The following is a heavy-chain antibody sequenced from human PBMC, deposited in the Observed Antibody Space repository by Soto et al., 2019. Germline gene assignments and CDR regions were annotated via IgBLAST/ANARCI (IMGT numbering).Heavy chain of an antibody. CDR1: GSTFSNYI. CDR2: ISYDGSNK. D-gene: IGHD5-12*01. Sequence: QLQLVESGGGVVQPGRSLRLSCTASGSTFSNYIMHWVRQAPGKGLEWVAFISYDGSNKDYADSVEGRFTISRDNSKSTLFLPLSSLRPEDTAVYYCAGGANYYALGVWGQGTTVTVSS. CDR3: AGGANYYALGV. J-gene: IGHJ6*02. V-gene: IGHV3-30-3*01.